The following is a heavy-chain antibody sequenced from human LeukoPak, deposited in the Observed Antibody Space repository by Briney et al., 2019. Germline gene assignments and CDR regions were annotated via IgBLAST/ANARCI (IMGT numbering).Heavy chain of an antibody. J-gene: IGHJ3*02. Sequence: SETLSLTCTVSGGSISSSSYYWSWIRQPAGKGLEWIGRIYTSGSTNYNPSLKSRVTISVDTSKNQFSLKLTSVTAADTAVYYCARGPYKYDGSGAFDIWGQGTMVTVSS. V-gene: IGHV4-61*02. CDR3: ARGPYKYDGSGAFDI. CDR1: GGSISSSSYY. CDR2: IYTSGST. D-gene: IGHD3-22*01.